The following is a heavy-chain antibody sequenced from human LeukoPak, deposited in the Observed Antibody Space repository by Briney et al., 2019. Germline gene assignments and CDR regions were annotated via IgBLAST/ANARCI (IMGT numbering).Heavy chain of an antibody. CDR2: IYYSGST. CDR3: ARRPYYDFWSGYSTQTYYFDY. CDR1: GGSISSGGYY. D-gene: IGHD3-3*01. V-gene: IGHV4-31*03. Sequence: SEILSLTCTVSGGSISSGGYYWSWIRQHPGKGLEWIGYIYYSGSTYYNPSLKSRVTISVDTSKNQFSLKLSSVTAADTAVYYCARRPYYDFWSGYSTQTYYFDYWGQGTLVTVSS. J-gene: IGHJ4*02.